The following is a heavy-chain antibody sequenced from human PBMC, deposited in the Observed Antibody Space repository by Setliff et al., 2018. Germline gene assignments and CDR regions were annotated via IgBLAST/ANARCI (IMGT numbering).Heavy chain of an antibody. J-gene: IGHJ4*02. V-gene: IGHV1-18*01. D-gene: IGHD5-18*01. Sequence: ASVKLSCKASGYTFRNYAFAWVRQAPGQGLEWVGWISVYNGDTNYAQKFQGRVTLTTGTSTSTAYMELRSLTSDDSAFYYCARAPSVELVTIRTNSWFTYWGQGTLVTVSS. CDR3: ARAPSVELVTIRTNSWFTY. CDR2: ISVYNGDT. CDR1: GYTFRNYA.